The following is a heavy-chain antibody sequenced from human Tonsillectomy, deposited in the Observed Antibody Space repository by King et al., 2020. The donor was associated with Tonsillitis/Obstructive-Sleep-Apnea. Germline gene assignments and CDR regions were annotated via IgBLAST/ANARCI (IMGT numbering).Heavy chain of an antibody. CDR3: ARGPLYCSSTSCYLNWFDP. J-gene: IGHJ5*02. D-gene: IGHD2-2*01. V-gene: IGHV3-48*02. CDR2: ISSSSSTI. Sequence: VQLVESGGGLVQPGGSLRLSCEASGFTFISYSMNWVSQAPGKGLEGGSYISSSSSTIYYADPVKGRFTISGDNAKNSLYLQMNSLRDEDTAVYYCARGPLYCSSTSCYLNWFDPWGQGTLVTVSS. CDR1: GFTFISYS.